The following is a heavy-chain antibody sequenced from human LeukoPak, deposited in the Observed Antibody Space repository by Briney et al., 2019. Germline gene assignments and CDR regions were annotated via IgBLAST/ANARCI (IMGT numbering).Heavy chain of an antibody. CDR1: GFTFSSYA. D-gene: IGHD4-17*01. CDR3: ANSLTSDPFGMDV. Sequence: GGSLRLSCAASGFTFSSYAMSWVLQAPGKGLEWVSAISGSGGSTYYADSVKGRFTISRDNSKNTLYLQMTSLRDEDTAVYYCANSLTSDPFGMDVWGQGTTVTVSS. CDR2: ISGSGGST. J-gene: IGHJ6*02. V-gene: IGHV3-23*01.